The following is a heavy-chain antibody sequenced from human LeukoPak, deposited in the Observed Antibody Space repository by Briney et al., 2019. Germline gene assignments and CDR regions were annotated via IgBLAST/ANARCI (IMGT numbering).Heavy chain of an antibody. CDR2: LYHGGST. CDR3: AGTYYYDKGAFDI. D-gene: IGHD3-22*01. Sequence: GGSLRLSCVGSGVIVRSNYMTWVRQAPGKGLEWVSILYHGGSTYYADSVKGRFTISRDNSKNTLYLQMNSLRAEDTAVYYCAGTYYYDKGAFDIWGQGTMVTVSS. J-gene: IGHJ3*02. V-gene: IGHV3-53*01. CDR1: GVIVRSNY.